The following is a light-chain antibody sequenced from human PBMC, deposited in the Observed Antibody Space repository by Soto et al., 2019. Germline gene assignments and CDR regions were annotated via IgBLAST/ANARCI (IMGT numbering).Light chain of an antibody. CDR3: QQYCSSPWT. J-gene: IGKJ1*01. CDR1: QSVSSSY. CDR2: GAS. V-gene: IGKV3-20*01. Sequence: EIVLTQSPGTLSLSPGERATLSCRASQSVSSSYLAWYQQKPGQAPRLLIYGASSRATGIPDRFSGSGSGTDFTLTISSLEPEDFAVYYCQQYCSSPWTFGQGIKVEI.